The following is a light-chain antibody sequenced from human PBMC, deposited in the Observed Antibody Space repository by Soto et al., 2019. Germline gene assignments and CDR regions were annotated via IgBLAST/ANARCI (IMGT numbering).Light chain of an antibody. Sequence: EIVLTQSPGTLSLSPGERATLSCRASQSVRSNFLSWYQHRPGQAPRLLIHGASIRATGIPDRFSGSGSGPDFTLTITTLEPEHFAVYYCKQYGTTPFSFGPGTKVDVK. CDR2: GAS. CDR1: QSVRSNF. CDR3: KQYGTTPFS. V-gene: IGKV3-20*01. J-gene: IGKJ3*01.